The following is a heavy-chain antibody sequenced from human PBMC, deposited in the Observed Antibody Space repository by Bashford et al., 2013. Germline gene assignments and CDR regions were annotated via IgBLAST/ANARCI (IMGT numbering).Heavy chain of an antibody. CDR3: ARGRYCTNGVCPLSGFDP. CDR2: LLHWEH. V-gene: IGHV4-61*01. J-gene: IGHJ5*02. Sequence: SETLSLTCSVSVAPSAVLITTGAGSGSPQEGTGVDWGFLLHWEHHLQPSLKSRLTLSIDTSKNQFSLKLSSVTAADTAMYYCARGRYCTNGVCPLSGFDPWGQGTLVTVSS. D-gene: IGHD2-8*01. CDR1: VAPSAVLITT.